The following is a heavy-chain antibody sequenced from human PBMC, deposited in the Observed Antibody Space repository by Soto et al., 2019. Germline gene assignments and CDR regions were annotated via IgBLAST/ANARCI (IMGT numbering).Heavy chain of an antibody. D-gene: IGHD5-18*01. J-gene: IGHJ6*02. CDR2: ISYAGTNK. V-gene: IGHV3-30*18. CDR1: GFTFSSYG. CDR3: AKDAQGYRYGRYSYYYYNRDV. Sequence: QVQLVESGGGVVQPGRSLRLSCAASGFTFSSYGMHGVRQAPGKGLERVAVISYAGTNKYYADSVKGRFTISGDNSTNTLYLQRDSLRPDDTAVYYCAKDAQGYRYGRYSYYYYNRDVWGQGTTVTVSS.